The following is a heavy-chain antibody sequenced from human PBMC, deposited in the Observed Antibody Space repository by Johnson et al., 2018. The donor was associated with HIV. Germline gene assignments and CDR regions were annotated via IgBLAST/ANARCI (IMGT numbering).Heavy chain of an antibody. J-gene: IGHJ3*02. CDR1: GFTFSAYA. V-gene: IGHV3-30-3*01. CDR3: ASPYYYASGTYYNEKPMDAFDI. CDR2: ISYDGSNK. Sequence: QVQVLESGGGVVQPGRSLRLSCAASGFTFSAYAIHWVRQAPGKGLEWVAVISYDGSNKFYADSVKGRFTISRDNSNNTLYLQMNSLRAEDTALYYCASPYYYASGTYYNEKPMDAFDIWGQGTMVTVSS. D-gene: IGHD3-10*01.